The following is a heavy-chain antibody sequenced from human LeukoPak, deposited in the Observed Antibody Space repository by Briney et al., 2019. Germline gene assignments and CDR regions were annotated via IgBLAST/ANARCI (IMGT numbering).Heavy chain of an antibody. CDR2: MHPGNANT. CDR3: AREGSYCVGGDCYSFDF. J-gene: IGHJ4*02. CDR1: GYRFISNY. D-gene: IGHD2-21*02. Sequence: ASVKVSCKASGYRFISNYIQWVRQAPGLGPEWVGWMHPGNANTRYAEKFQGRVTMTRDTSINTAYLDLNSLRSDDTAVYYCAREGSYCVGGDCYSFDFWGQGTLITVSS. V-gene: IGHV1-2*02.